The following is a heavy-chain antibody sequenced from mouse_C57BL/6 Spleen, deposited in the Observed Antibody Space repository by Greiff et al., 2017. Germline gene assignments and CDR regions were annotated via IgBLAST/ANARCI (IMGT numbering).Heavy chain of an antibody. CDR3: ASVDGVATNWYFDA. D-gene: IGHD1-1*01. CDR2: IYPGDGDT. V-gene: IGHV1-82*01. Sequence: VQLQQSGPELVKPGASVKISCKASGYAFSSSWMNWVKQRPGKGLEWIGRIYPGDGDTNYNGKFKGKATLTADKSSSTAYMQLSSLTSEDSAVYFCASVDGVATNWYFDAWGTGTTVTVSS. J-gene: IGHJ1*03. CDR1: GYAFSSSW.